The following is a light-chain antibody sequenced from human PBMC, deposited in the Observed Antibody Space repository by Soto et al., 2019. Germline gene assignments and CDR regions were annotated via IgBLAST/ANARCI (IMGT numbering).Light chain of an antibody. Sequence: DIQLTQSPSFLSTSVVYRVTITGLASQGISSYLAWYQQKPGKAPKLLIYAASTLQSGVPSRFSGSVSGTEFTLTISGLQPDDFAIYYCQQFNSYPITYGQGTRLEIK. CDR2: AAS. J-gene: IGKJ5*01. CDR1: QGISSY. V-gene: IGKV1-9*01. CDR3: QQFNSYPIT.